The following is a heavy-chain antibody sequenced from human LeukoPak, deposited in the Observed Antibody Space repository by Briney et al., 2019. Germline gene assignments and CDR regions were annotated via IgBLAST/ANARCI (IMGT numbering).Heavy chain of an antibody. CDR3: ATVRALVTADH. D-gene: IGHD2-21*02. J-gene: IGHJ4*02. CDR2: TSGSSGST. V-gene: IGHV3-23*01. CDR1: GFNFGDYF. Sequence: GGSLRLSCAASGFNFGDYFMSWVRQAPGKALEWVSATSGSSGSTFSADSVKGRFTISRDNSKNTVYLQMKSLRVEDTAVYYCATVRALVTADHWGQGALVTVSS.